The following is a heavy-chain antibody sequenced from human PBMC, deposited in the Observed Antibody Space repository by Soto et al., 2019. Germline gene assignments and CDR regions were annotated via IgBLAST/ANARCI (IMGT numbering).Heavy chain of an antibody. CDR3: ARDTGQWLVSE. Sequence: QAQLVQSGAEVKKPGASVKVSCKASGYIFTSHGISWVRQAPGQGLAWMGRISTYNGNTKYAPKPQGRVTMTTDTAASIAHTALRSLRSDDTAVYYCARDTGQWLVSEWGQGTLVTVSS. D-gene: IGHD6-19*01. CDR1: GYIFTSHG. J-gene: IGHJ1*01. CDR2: ISTYNGNT. V-gene: IGHV1-18*01.